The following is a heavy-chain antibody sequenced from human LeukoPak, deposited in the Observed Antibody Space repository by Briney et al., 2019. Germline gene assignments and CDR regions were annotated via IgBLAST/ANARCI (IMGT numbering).Heavy chain of an antibody. Sequence: GGSLRLSCAASGFLFGGYWMSWVRQAAGRGLEWVANTNPDGSIKYYVDSVNGRFTISRDNAKNSLYLQMNSLRAEDTAVYYCVSGFLQWLYWGQGTLVTVSS. J-gene: IGHJ4*02. CDR1: GFLFGGYW. CDR3: VSGFLQWLY. CDR2: TNPDGSIK. V-gene: IGHV3-7*01. D-gene: IGHD3-3*01.